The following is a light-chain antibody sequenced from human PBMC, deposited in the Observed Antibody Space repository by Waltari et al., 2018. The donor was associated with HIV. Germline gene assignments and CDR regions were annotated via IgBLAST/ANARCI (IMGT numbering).Light chain of an antibody. CDR1: SSDVGGTNL. V-gene: IGLV2-23*02. J-gene: IGLJ2*01. CDR3: CACAGSTTYVI. Sequence: QSALTKPASVSGSPVQPFTIPCTGTSSDVGGTNLVSSYHQHPGRAPKLMIYGVSKRPSVVYERCSGSKTGITASLPTDGHLSEDGAHYYCCACAGSTTYVIFGGGTKLTVL. CDR2: GVS.